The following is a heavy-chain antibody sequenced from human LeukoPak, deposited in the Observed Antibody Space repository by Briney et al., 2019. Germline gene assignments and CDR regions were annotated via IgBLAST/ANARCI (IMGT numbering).Heavy chain of an antibody. Sequence: GGSLRLSCVASGFTFSSSWMAWVRQAPGKGLQWVANINHDGSVKNYVGSVKGRFAISRDNAQNSFYLQMNSLRAEDTAVYYCARDGYDSSGYYLDDYWGQGTLVTVSS. V-gene: IGHV3-7*01. CDR2: INHDGSVK. D-gene: IGHD3-22*01. CDR1: GFTFSSSW. CDR3: ARDGYDSSGYYLDDY. J-gene: IGHJ4*02.